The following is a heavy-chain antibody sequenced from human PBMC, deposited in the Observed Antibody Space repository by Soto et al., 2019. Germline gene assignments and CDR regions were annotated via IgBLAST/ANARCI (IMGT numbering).Heavy chain of an antibody. Sequence: VQLVQSGAEVKKPGASVKVSCKASGYTFTSYAIHWVRQAPGQRLEWMGWINAGNGNTMYSQKFQDRVTVTRDAXASTAYMELTSLRSEDTAVYYCAREAIPWIQFLDSWGQGTLVTVSS. CDR1: GYTFTSYA. CDR2: INAGNGNT. CDR3: AREAIPWIQFLDS. V-gene: IGHV1-3*01. J-gene: IGHJ5*01. D-gene: IGHD5-18*01.